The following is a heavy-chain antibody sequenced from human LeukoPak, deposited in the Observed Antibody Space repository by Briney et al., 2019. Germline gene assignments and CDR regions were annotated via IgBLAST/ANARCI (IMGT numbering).Heavy chain of an antibody. V-gene: IGHV1-69*06. CDR2: IPPIFGTA. Sequence: SVKVSCKVSGGSFTNNAISWVRQAPGQGPEWMGRIPPIFGTAEYAERFQGRLTLTADKSTTTAYIELTSLKIEDTALYFCTRGKGFVGHFDFWGQGTLVTVSS. CDR1: GGSFTNNA. J-gene: IGHJ4*02. CDR3: TRGKGFVGHFDF. D-gene: IGHD3-3*01.